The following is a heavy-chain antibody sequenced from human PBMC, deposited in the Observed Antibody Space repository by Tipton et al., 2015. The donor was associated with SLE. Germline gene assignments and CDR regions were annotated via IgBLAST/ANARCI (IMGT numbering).Heavy chain of an antibody. CDR2: ISAYNGNT. V-gene: IGHV1-18*01. Sequence: QSGAEVKKPGASVKVSCKASGYTLTSYDINWVRQAPGQGLEWMGWISAYNGNTNYAQKLQGRVTMTTDTSTSTAYMELRSLRSDDTAVYYCARDRVWFGESEAFDIWGQGTMVTVSS. D-gene: IGHD3-10*01. CDR1: GYTLTSYD. CDR3: ARDRVWFGESEAFDI. J-gene: IGHJ3*02.